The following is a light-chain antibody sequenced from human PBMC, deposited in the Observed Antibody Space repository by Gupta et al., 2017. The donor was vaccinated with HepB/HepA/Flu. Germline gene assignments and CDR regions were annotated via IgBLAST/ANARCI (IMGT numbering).Light chain of an antibody. J-gene: IGKJ1*01. CDR2: GAS. V-gene: IGKV3-15*01. CDR1: QSVSSN. CDR3: QHLGKT. Sequence: EIVMTQSPATLSVSPGERATLSCRASQSVSSNLAWYQQKPGQAPRLLIYGASTRATGIPARVSGSGSGTEFTLTLSSLQSEDFAVYYCQHLGKTFGQGTKVEIK.